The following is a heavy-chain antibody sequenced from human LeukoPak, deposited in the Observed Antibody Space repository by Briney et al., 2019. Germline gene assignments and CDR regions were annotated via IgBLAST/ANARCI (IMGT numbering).Heavy chain of an antibody. CDR3: TRESGSYHGNDY. Sequence: GASANVSCKASGYTFAGYYMHWVRQAPGQGLEWMGRINPNNGGTNYAQKFQGRVTMTGDTSISTAYMELSSLRSDDTAVYYCTRESGSYHGNDYWGQGTLVTVSS. D-gene: IGHD1-26*01. V-gene: IGHV1-2*06. CDR1: GYTFAGYY. J-gene: IGHJ4*02. CDR2: INPNNGGT.